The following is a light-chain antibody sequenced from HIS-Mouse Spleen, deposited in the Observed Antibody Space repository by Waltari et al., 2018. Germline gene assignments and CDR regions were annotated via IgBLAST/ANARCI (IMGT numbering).Light chain of an antibody. V-gene: IGKV1-5*03. Sequence: DIQMTQSPSTLSASVGDRVTITCRASQSISSWLAWYQPKPGKAPKLLIYKASSVESGVPSRFSGSGSGTEFTLTISSLQTDDFATYYCQQYNSYPYTFGQGTKLEIK. CDR3: QQYNSYPYT. CDR2: KAS. CDR1: QSISSW. J-gene: IGKJ2*01.